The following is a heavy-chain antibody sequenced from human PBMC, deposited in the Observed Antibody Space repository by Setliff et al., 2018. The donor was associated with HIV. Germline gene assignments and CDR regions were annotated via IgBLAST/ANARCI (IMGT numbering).Heavy chain of an antibody. CDR1: GFTFSSYS. CDR3: ARDPGWDDY. J-gene: IGHJ4*02. Sequence: GGSLRLSCAASGFTFSSYSMNWVRQAPGKGLEWVSSIKTSSNSIYYADSVRGRFTISRDNAKNSLFLQMNNLRVEDTAVYYCARDPGWDDYWGQGALVTVSS. CDR2: IKTSSNSI. D-gene: IGHD1-26*01. V-gene: IGHV3-21*01.